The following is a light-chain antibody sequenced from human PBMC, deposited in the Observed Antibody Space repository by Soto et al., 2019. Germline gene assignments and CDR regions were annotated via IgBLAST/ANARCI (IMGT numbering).Light chain of an antibody. CDR3: QQRSNWRST. J-gene: IGKJ5*01. Sequence: DIQMTQSPSSLSVSVGDTVTITCRASQGINSDLAWYQQKPGKAPKRLIYVASTLQSGVPSRFSGVGSGTEFTLTISSLQPEDFAVYYCQQRSNWRSTFGQGTRPEIK. CDR1: QGINSD. V-gene: IGKV1-17*01. CDR2: VAS.